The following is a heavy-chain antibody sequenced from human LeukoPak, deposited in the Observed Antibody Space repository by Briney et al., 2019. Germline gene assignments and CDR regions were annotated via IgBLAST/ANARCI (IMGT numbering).Heavy chain of an antibody. CDR1: GFTFSSYE. Sequence: GGSLRLSCAASGFTFSSYEMNWVRQAPGKGLEWVSYISSSSSTIYYADPVKGRFTISRDNAKNSLYLQMNSLRAEDTAVYYCARDSPPDDWGQGTLVTVSS. CDR2: ISSSSSTI. J-gene: IGHJ4*02. CDR3: ARDSPPDD. V-gene: IGHV3-48*03.